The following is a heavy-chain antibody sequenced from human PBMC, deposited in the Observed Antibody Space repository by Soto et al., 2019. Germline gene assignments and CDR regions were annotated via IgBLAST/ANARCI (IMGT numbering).Heavy chain of an antibody. D-gene: IGHD6-25*01. CDR2: INAGNGNT. Sequence: ASVKVSCKASGYTFTSYAMHWVRQAPGQRLEWMGWINAGNGNTKYSQKFQGRVTITRDESTSTAYMELSSLRSEDTAVYYCARVWAKRLDKDGYYFDYWGQGTLVTVSS. V-gene: IGHV1-3*01. CDR3: ARVWAKRLDKDGYYFDY. CDR1: GYTFTSYA. J-gene: IGHJ4*02.